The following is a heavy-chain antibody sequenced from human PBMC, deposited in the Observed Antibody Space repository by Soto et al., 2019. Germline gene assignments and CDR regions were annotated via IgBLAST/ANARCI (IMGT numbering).Heavy chain of an antibody. Sequence: QVQLVQSGAEVKKPGASVKVSCKASGYTFASYAISWMRQAPGQGLEWMGWISAYNGNTNYAQKLQGRVTMTTETSTSTAYMELRSLRPGATAVYYCARDPPPPDYWGQGTLVTVSS. CDR3: ARDPPPPDY. CDR2: ISAYNGNT. V-gene: IGHV1-18*01. CDR1: GYTFASYA. J-gene: IGHJ4*02.